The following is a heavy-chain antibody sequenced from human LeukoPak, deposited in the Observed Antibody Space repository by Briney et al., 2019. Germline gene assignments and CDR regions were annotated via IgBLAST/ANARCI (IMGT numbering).Heavy chain of an antibody. V-gene: IGHV3-11*01. CDR1: GFSFSDYY. J-gene: IGHJ4*02. Sequence: PGGSLRLSCAASGFSFSDYYMSWIRQAPGKGLEWISYISSSGSNIYADSVKGRFTISRDNAKNSLYLQMNSLRAEGTAVYYCARDGDYDILTGYYPAVDYWGQGTLVTVSS. CDR3: ARDGDYDILTGYYPAVDY. CDR2: ISSSGSNI. D-gene: IGHD3-9*01.